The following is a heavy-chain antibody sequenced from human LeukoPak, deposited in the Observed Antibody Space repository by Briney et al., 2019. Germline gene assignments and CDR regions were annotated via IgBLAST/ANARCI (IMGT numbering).Heavy chain of an antibody. CDR3: ARDIVVVPAAEFYFDY. Sequence: PGGSLRLSCAASGFTFSSYSMNWVRQAPGKGLEWVSSISSSSSYIYYADSVKGRFTISRDNAKNSLYLQMNSLRAEDTAVYYRARDIVVVPAAEFYFDYWGQGTLVTVSS. D-gene: IGHD2-2*01. J-gene: IGHJ4*02. CDR2: ISSSSSYI. V-gene: IGHV3-21*01. CDR1: GFTFSSYS.